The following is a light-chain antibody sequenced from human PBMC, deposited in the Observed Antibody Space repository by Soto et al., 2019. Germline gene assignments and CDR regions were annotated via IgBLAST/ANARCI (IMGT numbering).Light chain of an antibody. J-gene: IGKJ2*01. CDR2: GTS. CDR3: QQYGSSPFT. V-gene: IGKV3-20*01. CDR1: QSVGSTY. Sequence: EIVLTQFPGTLSLSPGERATLSCRASQSVGSTYLAWYQQKPGQAPRLLIYGTSTRATGIPDRFSGSGSGTDFTLTISRLEPEDFAVYYCQQYGSSPFTFGQGANLEIK.